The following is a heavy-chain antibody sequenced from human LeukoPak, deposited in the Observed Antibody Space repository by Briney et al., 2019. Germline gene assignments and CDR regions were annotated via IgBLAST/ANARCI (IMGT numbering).Heavy chain of an antibody. J-gene: IGHJ4*02. V-gene: IGHV3-7*01. CDR2: IKQDGSEK. CDR3: ATLVATTRFDY. CDR1: GNYW. D-gene: IGHD5-12*01. Sequence: GGSLRLSCAASGNYWMSWVRQAPGKGLEWVANIKQDGSEKYYVDSVKGRFTISRDNAKNSLYLQMNSLRAEDTAVYYCATLVATTRFDYWGQGTLATVSS.